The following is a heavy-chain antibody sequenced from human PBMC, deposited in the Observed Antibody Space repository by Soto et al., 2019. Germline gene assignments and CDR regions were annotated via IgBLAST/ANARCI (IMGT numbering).Heavy chain of an antibody. V-gene: IGHV4-34*01. CDR3: ARGINPGSYVWGSYRPKFDP. CDR1: GGSFSGYY. D-gene: IGHD3-16*02. J-gene: IGHJ5*02. Sequence: QVQLQQWGAGLLKPSETLSLTCAVYGGSFSGYYWSWIRQPPGKGLEWIGEINHSGSTNYNPSLKSRVTISGDTSKNQFSLKLSSVTAADTAVYYCARGINPGSYVWGSYRPKFDPWGQGTLVTVSS. CDR2: INHSGST.